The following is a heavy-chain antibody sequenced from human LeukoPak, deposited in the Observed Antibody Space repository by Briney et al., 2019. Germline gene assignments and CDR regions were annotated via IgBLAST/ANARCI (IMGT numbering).Heavy chain of an antibody. Sequence: SETLSLTCAVYGGSFSGYYWSWIRQPPGKGLEWIGEINHSGSTNYNPSLKSRVTISVDTSKNQFSLKLSSVTAADTAVYYCARAGVTPTCFDYWGQGTLVTVSS. CDR3: ARAGVTPTCFDY. V-gene: IGHV4-34*01. J-gene: IGHJ4*02. D-gene: IGHD2-21*02. CDR2: INHSGST. CDR1: GGSFSGYY.